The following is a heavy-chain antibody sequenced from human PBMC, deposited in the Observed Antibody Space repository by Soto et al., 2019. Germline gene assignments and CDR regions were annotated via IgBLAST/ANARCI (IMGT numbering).Heavy chain of an antibody. V-gene: IGHV1-2*02. CDR1: GYTFTGYY. D-gene: IGHD3-22*01. CDR3: ARDLDYYDSSGYYGRVGY. J-gene: IGHJ4*02. Sequence: ASVKVSCKASGYTFTGYYVHWVRQAPGQGLEWMGWINPNSGGTNYAQKFQGRVTMTRDTSISTAYMELSRLRSDDTAVYYCARDLDYYDSSGYYGRVGYWGQGTLVT. CDR2: INPNSGGT.